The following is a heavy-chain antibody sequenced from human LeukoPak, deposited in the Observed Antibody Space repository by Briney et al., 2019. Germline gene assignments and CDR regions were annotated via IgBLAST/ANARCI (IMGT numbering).Heavy chain of an antibody. CDR2: IRGSGGST. Sequence: PGGSLRLSCAASGFTFSSYAMSWVRQAPGKGLEWVSAIRGSGGSTYYADSVKGRFTISRDNSKNTLYLQMNSLRAEDTAVYYCARDGMTTVDFDYWGQGTLVTVSS. CDR3: ARDGMTTVDFDY. D-gene: IGHD4-11*01. J-gene: IGHJ4*02. CDR1: GFTFSSYA. V-gene: IGHV3-23*01.